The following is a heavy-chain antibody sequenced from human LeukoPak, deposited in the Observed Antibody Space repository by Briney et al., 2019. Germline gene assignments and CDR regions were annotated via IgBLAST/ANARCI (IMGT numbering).Heavy chain of an antibody. V-gene: IGHV3-21*01. D-gene: IGHD3-10*01. CDR1: GFTFSSYT. Sequence: GGSLRLSCEASGFTFSSYTMNWVRQAPGKGLEWISSINTLSTDIHYRDSVKGRFTISRDNAKNSLFLQMNSQRADDTAIYYCARDLWFGEGLGYWGQGILVTVSS. J-gene: IGHJ4*02. CDR3: ARDLWFGEGLGY. CDR2: INTLSTDI.